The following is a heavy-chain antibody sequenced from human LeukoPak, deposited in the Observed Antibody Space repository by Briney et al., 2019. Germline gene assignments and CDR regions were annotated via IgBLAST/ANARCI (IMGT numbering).Heavy chain of an antibody. D-gene: IGHD4-17*01. J-gene: IGHJ4*02. CDR2: IYTGGNA. Sequence: SETLSLTCTVSGGSINSPSFYWSWLRQPAGKGLEWIWRIYTGGNAKSNPSLESRVTMSVDTSRSQFSLKLSSVTAADTAIYYCATERVYGVSSPAFDSWGQGTLVTVSS. V-gene: IGHV4-61*02. CDR1: GGSINSPSFY. CDR3: ATERVYGVSSPAFDS.